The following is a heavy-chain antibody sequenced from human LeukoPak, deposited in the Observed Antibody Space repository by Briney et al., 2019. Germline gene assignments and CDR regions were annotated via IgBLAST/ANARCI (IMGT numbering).Heavy chain of an antibody. V-gene: IGHV4-30-4*08. D-gene: IGHD3-3*01. CDR2: IYYSGST. CDR3: ARETFGVVIAGGPYYYYYMDV. J-gene: IGHJ6*03. Sequence: PSETLSLTCTVSGGSISSGDYYWSWIRQPPGKGLEWIGYIYYSGSTYYNPSLKSRVTISVDTSKNQLSLKLSSVTAADTAVYYCARETFGVVIAGGPYYYYYMDVWGKGTTVTVSS. CDR1: GGSISSGDYY.